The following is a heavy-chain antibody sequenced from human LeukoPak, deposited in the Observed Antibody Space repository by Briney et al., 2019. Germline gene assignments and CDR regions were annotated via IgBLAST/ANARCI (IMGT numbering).Heavy chain of an antibody. D-gene: IGHD2-2*01. CDR3: ARDQGAYCSSTSCYGWYFDL. CDR1: GGSVSSYY. J-gene: IGHJ2*01. V-gene: IGHV4-4*07. Sequence: PSETLSLTCTVSGGSVSSYYWSWIRQPAGKGLEWIGRIYTSGSTNYNLSLKSRVTMSVDTSKNQFSLKLSSVTAADTAVYYCARDQGAYCSSTSCYGWYFDLWGRGTLVTVSS. CDR2: IYTSGST.